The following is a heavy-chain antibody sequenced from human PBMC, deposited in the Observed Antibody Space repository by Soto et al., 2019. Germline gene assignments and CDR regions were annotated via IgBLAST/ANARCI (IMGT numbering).Heavy chain of an antibody. CDR3: ATSNQYCISTSGIPRTNYYGMDV. Sequence: ASVKVSCKASGYTFTSHYIHWVRQAPGQGLEWMGIINPSGAYATYAQKFQGRVTMTRDTSTSTVYMEMSSLRSEDTAVYYCATSNQYCISTSGIPRTNYYGMDVWGQGTTVTVSS. CDR1: GYTFTSHY. D-gene: IGHD2-2*01. V-gene: IGHV1-46*01. CDR2: INPSGAYA. J-gene: IGHJ6*02.